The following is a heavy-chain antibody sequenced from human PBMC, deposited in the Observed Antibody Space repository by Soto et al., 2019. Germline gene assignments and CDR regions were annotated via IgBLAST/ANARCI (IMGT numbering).Heavy chain of an antibody. V-gene: IGHV3-15*07. CDR1: GFTFSNAW. J-gene: IGHJ3*02. CDR2: IKSKTDGGTT. Sequence: GGSLRLSCAASGFTFSNAWVNWVRQAPGKGLGWVGRIKSKTDGGTTDYAAPVKGRFTISRDDSKNTLYLQMNSLKTEDTAVYYCTTEGYYDILAGTLDAFDIWGQGTMVTVSS. CDR3: TTEGYYDILAGTLDAFDI. D-gene: IGHD3-9*01.